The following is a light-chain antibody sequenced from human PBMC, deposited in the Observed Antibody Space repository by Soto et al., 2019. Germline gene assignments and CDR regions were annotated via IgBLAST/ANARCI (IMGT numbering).Light chain of an antibody. V-gene: IGKV4-1*01. Sequence: DIVMTQSPDSLAVSLGERATINCKSSQSVLYSSNNKNYLAWYQHKPGQPPKLLIYVASTRESGVPDRFSGSGSGTDFTLTISSLQAEDVAVYHCQQYYSIPRTFGQGTKVEI. J-gene: IGKJ1*01. CDR1: QSVLYSSNNKNY. CDR3: QQYYSIPRT. CDR2: VAS.